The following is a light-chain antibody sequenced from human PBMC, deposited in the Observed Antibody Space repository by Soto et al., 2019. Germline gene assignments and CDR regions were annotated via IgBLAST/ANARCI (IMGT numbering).Light chain of an antibody. CDR2: AAS. V-gene: IGKV1-27*01. CDR1: QSIIRY. Sequence: QMTQSPSSLSASVGDRVTITCRASQSIIRYLAWYQQKQGKPPKLLIYAASTLQSRVPSRFSGSGSATDFTLTISGLQPEDVATYYCQKYDDVPYTFGQGTRLEIK. CDR3: QKYDDVPYT. J-gene: IGKJ5*01.